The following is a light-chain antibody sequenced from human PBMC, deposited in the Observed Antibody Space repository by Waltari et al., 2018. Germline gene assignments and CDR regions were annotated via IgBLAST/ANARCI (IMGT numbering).Light chain of an antibody. CDR1: QSISSW. Sequence: DIQMTHSPSTLSASVGDRVTITCRASQSISSWLARSHHKPGKDPKLLIYKESSLESGVPSRFSCSGSGTEFTLTISSLQPDDFATYYCQQYNSYTWTFGQGTKVEIK. CDR2: KES. CDR3: QQYNSYTWT. J-gene: IGKJ1*01. V-gene: IGKV1-5*03.